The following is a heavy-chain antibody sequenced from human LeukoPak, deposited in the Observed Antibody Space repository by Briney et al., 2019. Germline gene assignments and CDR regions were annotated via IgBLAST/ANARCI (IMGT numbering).Heavy chain of an antibody. CDR1: GFTFSSYA. J-gene: IGHJ4*02. CDR3: ARGNYHGSGSYDY. CDR2: IWYDGSNK. D-gene: IGHD3-10*01. V-gene: IGHV3-33*08. Sequence: GGSLRLSCAASGFTFSSYAMSWVRQAPGKGLEWVAVIWYDGSNKHYADSVKGRFTISRDNSKNTLYLQMNSLRAEDTAVYYCARGNYHGSGSYDYWGQGSLVTVSS.